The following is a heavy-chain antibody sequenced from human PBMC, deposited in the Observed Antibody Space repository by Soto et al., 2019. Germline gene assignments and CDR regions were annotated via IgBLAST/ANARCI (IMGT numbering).Heavy chain of an antibody. CDR1: EFTFSFYW. V-gene: IGHV3-7*05. D-gene: IGHD1-26*01. CDR2: IDADGSEK. J-gene: IGHJ4*02. Sequence: PGGSLRLSCEASEFTFSFYWMSWVRQAPGKGLEWVANIDADGSEKYYVDSVEGRFTISRDNAQNSLYLQMNSLRGDDTAVYYCARAGRPGSVAYWGQGTLVTVSS. CDR3: ARAGRPGSVAY.